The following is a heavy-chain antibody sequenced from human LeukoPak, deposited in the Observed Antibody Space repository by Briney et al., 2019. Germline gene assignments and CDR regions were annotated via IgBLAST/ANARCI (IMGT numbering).Heavy chain of an antibody. D-gene: IGHD2-21*02. CDR1: GFTFSSYW. CDR3: ARDRIVVVTAVKNDAFDI. Sequence: PGGSLRLSCGASGFTFSSYWMSWVRQAPGKGLEWVANIKQDGGEKYYVDSVKGRFTISRDNAKNSLYLQMNSLRAEDTAAYYCARDRIVVVTAVKNDAFDIWGQGTMVTVSS. V-gene: IGHV3-7*01. CDR2: IKQDGGEK. J-gene: IGHJ3*02.